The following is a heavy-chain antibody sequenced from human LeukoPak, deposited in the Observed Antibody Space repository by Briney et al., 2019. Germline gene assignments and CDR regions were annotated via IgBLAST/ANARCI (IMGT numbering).Heavy chain of an antibody. CDR3: ARGKEYQLMGGYGMDV. V-gene: IGHV4-59*08. J-gene: IGHJ6*02. CDR2: IYYSGAT. D-gene: IGHD2-2*01. CDR1: GGSISNYY. Sequence: SETLSLTCTVSGGSISNYYWSWIRQPPGKGLEWIGHIYYSGATNYNPSLKSRVTISVDTSKNQFSLKLSSVTAADTAVYYCARGKEYQLMGGYGMDVWGQGTTVTVSS.